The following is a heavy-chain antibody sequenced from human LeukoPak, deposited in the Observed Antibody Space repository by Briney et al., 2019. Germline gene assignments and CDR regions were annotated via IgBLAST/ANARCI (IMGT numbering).Heavy chain of an antibody. CDR1: GGSISSSFYY. CDR3: ARCRSSGWRAPRYYFDY. D-gene: IGHD6-19*01. J-gene: IGHJ4*02. Sequence: SETLSLTCTVSGGSISSSFYYWGWIRQPPGKGLEWIGSIYYSGSTYYNPSLKSRVTISVDTSKNQFSLKLSSVTAADTAVYYCARCRSSGWRAPRYYFDYWGQGTLVTVSS. CDR2: IYYSGST. V-gene: IGHV4-39*07.